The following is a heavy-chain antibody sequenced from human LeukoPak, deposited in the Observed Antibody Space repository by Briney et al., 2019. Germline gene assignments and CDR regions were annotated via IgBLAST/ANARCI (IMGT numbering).Heavy chain of an antibody. CDR1: GFTFSSYA. J-gene: IGHJ6*03. CDR2: ISSNGGST. CDR3: ARADRGYYYYYMDV. Sequence: GGSLRLSCAASGFTFSSYAMHWVRQAPGKGLEYVSAISSNGGSTYYANSVKGRFTISRDNSKNTLYLQMGSLRAEDMAVYYCARADRGYYYYYMDVWGKGTTVIISS. D-gene: IGHD1-14*01. V-gene: IGHV3-64*01.